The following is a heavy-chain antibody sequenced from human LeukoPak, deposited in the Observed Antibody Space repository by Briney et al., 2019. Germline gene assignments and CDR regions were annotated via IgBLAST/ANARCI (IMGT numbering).Heavy chain of an antibody. CDR2: ISYDGSNK. D-gene: IGHD3-10*01. Sequence: GSLRLSCAASGFTFSSYGMHWVRQAPGKGLEWVAVISYDGSNKYYADSVKGRFTISRDNSKNTLYLQMNSLRAEDTAVYYCARGTIYGSGSYYNSGSDYWGQGTLVTVSS. CDR1: GFTFSSYG. J-gene: IGHJ4*02. V-gene: IGHV3-30*19. CDR3: ARGTIYGSGSYYNSGSDY.